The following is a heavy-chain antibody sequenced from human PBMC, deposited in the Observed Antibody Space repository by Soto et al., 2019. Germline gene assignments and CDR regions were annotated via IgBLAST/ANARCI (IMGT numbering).Heavy chain of an antibody. J-gene: IGHJ6*02. CDR3: ARRLGHYDFWSRYYFHGQTYSYGMDA. CDR2: INXNSGNT. D-gene: IGHD3-3*01. CDR1: GYTFTSYD. Sequence: ASVKVSCKASGYTFTSYDMNCVRQATGQGXEXXGWINXNSGNTAYAQKSQARLTMPPNTSISKAYMDPSSLRSEATAVYQSARRLGHYDFWSRYYFHGQTYSYGMDAWGQGTTVTVSS. V-gene: IGHV1-8*01.